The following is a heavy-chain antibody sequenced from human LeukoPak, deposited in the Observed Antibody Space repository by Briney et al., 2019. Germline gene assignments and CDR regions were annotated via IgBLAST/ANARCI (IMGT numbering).Heavy chain of an antibody. CDR2: IYYSGST. CDR3: RIIYCKATNCYAKGDY. Sequence: ASETLSLTCTVSGGSVNSSSYYWGWIRQPPGKGLEWIGSIYYSGSTYCNPSLKSLLTISVDTSNNQFSLNLSSVTAADTAVYYCRIIYCKATNCYAKGDYWSQGTLVTISS. D-gene: IGHD2-2*01. CDR1: GGSVNSSSYY. V-gene: IGHV4-39*01. J-gene: IGHJ4*02.